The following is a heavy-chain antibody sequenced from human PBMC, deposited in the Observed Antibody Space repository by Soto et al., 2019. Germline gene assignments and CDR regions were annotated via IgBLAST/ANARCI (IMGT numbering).Heavy chain of an antibody. CDR1: GFTFSDYY. V-gene: IGHV3-11*01. D-gene: IGHD3-10*01. CDR2: ISSSGSTI. CDR3: ARDLSITMVRGYFDY. Sequence: PGGSLRLSCAASGFTFSDYYMSWIRQAPGKGLEWVSYISSSGSTIYYADSVKGRFTISRDNAKNSLYLQMNSLRAEDTAVYYCARDLSITMVRGYFDYWGQGTLVTVSS. J-gene: IGHJ4*02.